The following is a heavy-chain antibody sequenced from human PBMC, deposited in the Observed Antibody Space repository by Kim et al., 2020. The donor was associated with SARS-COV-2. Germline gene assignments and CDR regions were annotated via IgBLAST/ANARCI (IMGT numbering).Heavy chain of an antibody. D-gene: IGHD6-25*01. J-gene: IGHJ4*02. CDR1: GLTFSSYA. V-gene: IGHV3-30*02. Sequence: GGSLRLSCVASGLTFSSYAMHWVRQAPGKGLEWVAVILYDGSKTYYGDSVKGRFTISRDNSKNTLYLQMNSLRPEDTGLYYCATGGAANSAGYWGQGTLVTVSS. CDR3: ATGGAANSAGY. CDR2: ILYDGSKT.